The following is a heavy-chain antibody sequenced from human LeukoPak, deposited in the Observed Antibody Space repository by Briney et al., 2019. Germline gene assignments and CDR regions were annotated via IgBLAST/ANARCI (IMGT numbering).Heavy chain of an antibody. CDR2: MNPNSGNT. D-gene: IGHD1-26*01. CDR3: ARAYRLSGSYSYGGY. V-gene: IGHV1-8*02. Sequence: ASVKVSCKASGGTFSSYAISWVRQATGQGLEWMGWMNPNSGNTGYAQKFQGRVTMTRNTSISTAYMELSSLRSEDTAVYYCARAYRLSGSYSYGGYWGQGTLVTVSS. J-gene: IGHJ4*02. CDR1: GGTFSSYA.